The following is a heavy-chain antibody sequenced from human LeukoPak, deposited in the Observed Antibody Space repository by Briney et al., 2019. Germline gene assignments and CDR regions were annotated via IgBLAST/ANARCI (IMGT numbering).Heavy chain of an antibody. Sequence: GGSLRLSCAASGFTFSSSWMNWVRQAPGKGLEWVASINEGGSEKYYVDSVKGRFTVSRDNAKNSLYLQLNSLRVEDTAVYYCTRDSGRFRLDYWGQGILVTVSS. CDR3: TRDSGRFRLDY. J-gene: IGHJ4*02. D-gene: IGHD6-19*01. CDR2: INEGGSEK. CDR1: GFTFSSSW. V-gene: IGHV3-7*01.